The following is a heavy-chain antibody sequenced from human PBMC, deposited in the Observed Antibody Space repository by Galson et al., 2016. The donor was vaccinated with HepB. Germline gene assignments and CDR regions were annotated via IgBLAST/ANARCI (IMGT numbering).Heavy chain of an antibody. D-gene: IGHD3-10*01. CDR3: ARPGSHYYYGMDV. V-gene: IGHV5-51*01. Sequence: SGAEVKKAGESLKISCEGSRDDFTTSWIGWVRQMPGKGLEWMGLIYPDDSDAGYSPSFQGQVTISADKSIRTAYLQWSSLKASATAMYYLARPGSHYYYGMDVWGQGTTVTVSS. CDR2: IYPDDSDA. CDR1: RDDFTTSW. J-gene: IGHJ6*02.